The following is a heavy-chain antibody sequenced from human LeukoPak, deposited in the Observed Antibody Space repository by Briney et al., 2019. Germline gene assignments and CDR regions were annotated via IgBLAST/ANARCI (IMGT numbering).Heavy chain of an antibody. Sequence: ASETLSLTCAVYGGSFSGYYWSWIRQPPGKGLEWIGEINHSGSTNYNPSLKSRVTISVDTSKNQFPLKLSSVTAADTAVYYCARADLNWTPDAIDYWGQGTLVTVSS. J-gene: IGHJ4*02. V-gene: IGHV4-34*01. CDR3: ARADLNWTPDAIDY. D-gene: IGHD1-20*01. CDR1: GGSFSGYY. CDR2: INHSGST.